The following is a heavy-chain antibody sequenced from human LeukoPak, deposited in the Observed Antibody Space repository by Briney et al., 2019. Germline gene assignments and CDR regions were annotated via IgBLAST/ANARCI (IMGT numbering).Heavy chain of an antibody. J-gene: IGHJ6*03. CDR3: ARGDCSSTICYSPMDV. CDR1: GYSINSGYY. CDR2: IYRTGST. V-gene: IGHV4-38-2*02. Sequence: SETLSLTCTVSGYSINSGYYWVWIRQPPGRGLEWIGSIYRTGSTNYNPSLKSRVTISLGTSKNQFSLKVSSVTAADTAVYYCARGDCSSTICYSPMDVWGKGTTVTVSS. D-gene: IGHD2-2*01.